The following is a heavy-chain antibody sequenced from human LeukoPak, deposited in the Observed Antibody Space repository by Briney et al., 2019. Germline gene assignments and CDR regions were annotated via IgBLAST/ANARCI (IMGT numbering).Heavy chain of an antibody. CDR1: GFTFSSYA. CDR3: ATPYDSTSYYPLTY. Sequence: GGSLRLSCAASGFTFSSYAMTWVRQAPGKGLEWVSKISDSGGSRYYADSVKGRFTISRDNSKNTPYLQVKSLRAEDTAVYYCATPYDSTSYYPLTYWGQGTLVTVSS. J-gene: IGHJ4*02. V-gene: IGHV3-23*01. D-gene: IGHD3-22*01. CDR2: ISDSGGSR.